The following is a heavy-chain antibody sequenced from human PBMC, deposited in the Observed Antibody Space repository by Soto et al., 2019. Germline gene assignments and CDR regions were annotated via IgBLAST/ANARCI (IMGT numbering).Heavy chain of an antibody. CDR1: GLTFSSYS. D-gene: IGHD2-15*01. CDR3: ARDGCSGSNCLNWFDP. CDR2: ISSSSTTK. Sequence: EVQLVESGGGLVQPGGSLRLSCAASGLTFSSYSMNWVRQAPRKGREWVSYISSSSTTKYYADSVKGRFTISRDNAKNSLYLQMNSLRAEDTAVYYCARDGCSGSNCLNWFDPWGQGTLVTVSS. V-gene: IGHV3-48*01. J-gene: IGHJ5*02.